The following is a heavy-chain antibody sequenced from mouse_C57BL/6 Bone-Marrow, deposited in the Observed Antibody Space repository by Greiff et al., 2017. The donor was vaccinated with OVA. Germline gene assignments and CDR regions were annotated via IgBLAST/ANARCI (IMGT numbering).Heavy chain of an antibody. V-gene: IGHV1-50*01. CDR1: GYTFTSYW. J-gene: IGHJ2*01. CDR3: AREGTGTDYFDY. CDR2: IDPSDSYT. D-gene: IGHD4-1*01. Sequence: VQLQQSGAELVKPGASVKLSCKASGYTFTSYWMQWVKQRPGQGLEWIGEIDPSDSYTNYNQKFKGKATLTVDTSSSTAYMQLSSLTSEDSAVYYCAREGTGTDYFDYWGQGTTLTVSS.